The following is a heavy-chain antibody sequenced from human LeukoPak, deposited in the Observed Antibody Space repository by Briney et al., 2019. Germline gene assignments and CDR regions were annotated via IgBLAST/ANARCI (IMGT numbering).Heavy chain of an antibody. D-gene: IGHD6-13*01. J-gene: IGHJ4*02. Sequence: GASVKVSCKASGGTFSSYAISWVRQAPGQGLEWMGGIIPIFGTANYAQKFQGRVTITTDESTSTAYMELSSLRSEDTAVYYCARDLSAKAGYYFDYWGQGTLVTVSS. V-gene: IGHV1-69*05. CDR1: GGTFSSYA. CDR2: IIPIFGTA. CDR3: ARDLSAKAGYYFDY.